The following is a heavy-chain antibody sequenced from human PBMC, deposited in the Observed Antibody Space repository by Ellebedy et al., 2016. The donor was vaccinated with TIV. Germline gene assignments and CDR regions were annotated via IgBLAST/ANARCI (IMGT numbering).Heavy chain of an antibody. V-gene: IGHV3-23*01. D-gene: IGHD3-10*01. CDR2: LSSSGRST. J-gene: IGHJ6*02. Sequence: PGGSLRLSCVGSGFTFSSYAMTWVRQAPGKGLDWVSSLSSSGRSTYYADSLKGRFTISRDNSKNTLYLQMNSLRGEDTAVYYCAKRVTMVREVITYYHYAMDVWGQGTTVTVSS. CDR1: GFTFSSYA. CDR3: AKRVTMVREVITYYHYAMDV.